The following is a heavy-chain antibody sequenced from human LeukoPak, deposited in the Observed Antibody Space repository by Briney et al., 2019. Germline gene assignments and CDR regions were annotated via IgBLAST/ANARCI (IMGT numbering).Heavy chain of an antibody. D-gene: IGHD1-26*01. CDR2: ISYSGNT. CDR1: GGSISGYY. Sequence: SETLSLTCTVSGGSISGYYWSWIRQPPGKGLEWIAYISYSGNTHYNPSLKSRVTISVDTSKNQFSLKLSSVTAADTAVYYCARHGSEGGATHLDYWGQGTLVTVSS. CDR3: ARHGSEGGATHLDY. V-gene: IGHV4-59*08. J-gene: IGHJ4*02.